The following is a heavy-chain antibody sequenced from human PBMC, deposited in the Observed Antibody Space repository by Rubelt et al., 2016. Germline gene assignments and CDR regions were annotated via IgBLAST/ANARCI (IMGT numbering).Heavy chain of an antibody. CDR2: IYYSGST. J-gene: IGHJ2*01. Sequence: QLQLQESGPGLVKPSETLSLTCTVSGGSISSSSYYWGWIRQPPGKGLEWIGSIYYSGSTYYNPSLRSRVTISLDTSKTQFSLKLSSVTAADTTVYYCARHLRTVVTSQPWYFDLWGRGTLVTVSS. V-gene: IGHV4-39*01. CDR3: ARHLRTVVTSQPWYFDL. CDR1: GGSISSSSYY. D-gene: IGHD4-23*01.